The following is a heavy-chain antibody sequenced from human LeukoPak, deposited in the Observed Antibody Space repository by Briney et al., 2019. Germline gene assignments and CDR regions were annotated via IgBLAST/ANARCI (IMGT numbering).Heavy chain of an antibody. V-gene: IGHV3-21*01. D-gene: IGHD3-22*01. CDR2: ISSSSSYI. CDR3: ARDGNYYDSGGRNIFLDY. Sequence: GGSLRLSCAASGFTFSSYSMNWVRQAPGKGLEWVSSISSSSSYIYYADSLKGRFTISRDNAKNSLYLQMNSLRAEDTAVYYCARDGNYYDSGGRNIFLDYWGQGTLVTVSS. CDR1: GFTFSSYS. J-gene: IGHJ4*02.